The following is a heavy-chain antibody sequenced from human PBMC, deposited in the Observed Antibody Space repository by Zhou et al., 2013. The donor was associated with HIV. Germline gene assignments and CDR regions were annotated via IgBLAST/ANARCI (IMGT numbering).Heavy chain of an antibody. Sequence: QVQLVQSGAEVKKPGSSVKLSCKASGGTFDTFAVAWVRRAPGQGLEWMGGIIPIFGTPKYAHRFQGRLTITTDTPTNTYHMELTTLQSDDTAVYYCAREPGRGVNGRKGGFDVWGPRGQWSPSLQ. CDR2: IIPIFGTP. CDR1: GGTFDTFA. CDR3: AREPGRGVNGRKGGFDV. J-gene: IGHJ3*01. D-gene: IGHD2-8*01. V-gene: IGHV1-69*05.